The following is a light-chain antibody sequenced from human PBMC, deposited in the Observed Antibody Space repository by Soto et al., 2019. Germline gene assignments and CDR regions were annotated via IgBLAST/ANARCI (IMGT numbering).Light chain of an antibody. CDR3: SSYTFTSTLYV. V-gene: IGLV2-14*01. CDR1: SSDVGGHNY. Sequence: QSVLTQPASVPGSPGQSITISCTGSSSDVGGHNYVSRYQQHPGKAPKLMIYEVTKRPSGVSNRFSGSKSGNTASLTISGLQAEDEADYYCSSYTFTSTLYVFGTGTKVTVL. CDR2: EVT. J-gene: IGLJ1*01.